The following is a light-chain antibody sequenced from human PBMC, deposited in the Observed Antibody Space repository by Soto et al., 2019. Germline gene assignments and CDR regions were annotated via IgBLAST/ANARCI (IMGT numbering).Light chain of an antibody. CDR2: EVS. CDR1: SSDVGGYNY. V-gene: IGLV2-8*01. Sequence: QSALTQPPSASGSPGQSVTISCTGTSSDVGGYNYVSWYQQHPGKAPKLMIYEVSKRPSGVPDRFSGSKSGNTASLTVSGLQVEDKADYYCSSYAGSNNLVFGGGTKLTVL. J-gene: IGLJ3*02. CDR3: SSYAGSNNLV.